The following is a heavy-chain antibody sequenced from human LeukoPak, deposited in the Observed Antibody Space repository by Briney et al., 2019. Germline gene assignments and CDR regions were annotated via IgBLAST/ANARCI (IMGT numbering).Heavy chain of an antibody. V-gene: IGHV3-23*01. J-gene: IGHJ5*02. Sequence: GGSLRLSCAASGFTFNSYAMNWVRQAPGKGLEWVSGISSTGEHTYYADPVKGRFAISRDDSKNTLYLQMNSLRGEDTAVYYCAKEATPWGQGTLVTVSS. CDR2: ISSTGEHT. CDR3: AKEATP. D-gene: IGHD5-12*01. CDR1: GFTFNSYA.